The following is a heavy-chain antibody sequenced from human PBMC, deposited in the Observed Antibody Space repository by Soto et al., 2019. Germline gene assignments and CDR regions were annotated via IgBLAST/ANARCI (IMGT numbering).Heavy chain of an antibody. CDR1: GYTFTSYG. CDR2: ISAYNGNT. D-gene: IGHD5-18*01. J-gene: IGHJ4*02. V-gene: IGHV1-18*01. Sequence: QVQLVQSGAEVKKPGASVKVSCKASGYTFTSYGISWVRQAPGQGLKWMGWISAYNGNTNYAQKLQGRVTMTTDTSTSTAYMELRSLRSDDTAVYYCARDRYSYGPKNLFDYWGQGTLVTVSS. CDR3: ARDRYSYGPKNLFDY.